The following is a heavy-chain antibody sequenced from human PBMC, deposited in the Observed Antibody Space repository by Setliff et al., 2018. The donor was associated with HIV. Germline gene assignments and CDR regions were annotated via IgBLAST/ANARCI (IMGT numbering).Heavy chain of an antibody. D-gene: IGHD4-4*01. J-gene: IGHJ4*02. CDR3: ARDSNDY. Sequence: HPGGSLRLSCAASGFTFSSYKMNWVRQAPGKGLEWVSYISSSGDTMYYADSVKGRFTISRDNAKNSLYLQMNSLRAEDTAVYYCARDSNDYWGQGTLVTVSS. CDR1: GFTFSSYK. CDR2: ISSSGDTM. V-gene: IGHV3-48*03.